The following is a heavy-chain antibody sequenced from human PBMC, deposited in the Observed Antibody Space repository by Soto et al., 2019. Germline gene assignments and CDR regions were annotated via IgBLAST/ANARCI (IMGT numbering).Heavy chain of an antibody. Sequence: ASVKVSCKASGYTFTSYGISWVRQAPGQGLEWMGWISAYNGNTNYAQKLQGRVTMTTDTSTSTAYMELRSLRSDDTAVYYCARDHWRSGAHEPYYDILTGYHLLTYYYYGMDVWGQGTTVTVSS. CDR1: GYTFTSYG. CDR3: ARDHWRSGAHEPYYDILTGYHLLTYYYYGMDV. CDR2: ISAYNGNT. D-gene: IGHD3-9*01. J-gene: IGHJ6*02. V-gene: IGHV1-18*01.